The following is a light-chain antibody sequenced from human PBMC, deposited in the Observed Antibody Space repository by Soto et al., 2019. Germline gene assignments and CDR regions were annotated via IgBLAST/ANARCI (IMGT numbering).Light chain of an antibody. CDR2: DAS. J-gene: IGKJ5*01. CDR1: QSVSSN. Sequence: EIVITQCPATLSVSPGDRSNLSCRASQSVSSNLAWYQQKPGQAPRLLIYDASSRATGIPDRFSGSGSGTDFTLTISRLEPEDFAVYYCQQYGSSTITFGQGTRLEIK. CDR3: QQYGSSTIT. V-gene: IGKV3-20*01.